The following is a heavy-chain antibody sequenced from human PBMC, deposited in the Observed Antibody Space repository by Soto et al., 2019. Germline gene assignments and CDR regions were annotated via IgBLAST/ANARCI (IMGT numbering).Heavy chain of an antibody. CDR3: ARAPNPPSNYYDSSGFYFFEY. D-gene: IGHD3-22*01. Sequence: SETLSLTCTVSGGSISSGGYYWNWIRQHPGKGLEWIGYIYYSGTTYYNTSLKSRVTISVDTSKNQFSLSLSSVTAADTAVYYCARAPNPPSNYYDSSGFYFFEYWGQGTLVTVSS. CDR2: IYYSGTT. J-gene: IGHJ4*02. CDR1: GGSISSGGYY. V-gene: IGHV4-31*03.